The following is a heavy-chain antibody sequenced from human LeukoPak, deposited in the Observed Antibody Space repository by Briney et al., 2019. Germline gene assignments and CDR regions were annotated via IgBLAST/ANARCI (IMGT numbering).Heavy chain of an antibody. Sequence: GGSLRLSCAASGFIFSSHGMNWVRQAPGKGLEWVSGISPSGDITYYAGSVKGRFTISRDNAKNSLYLQMNSLRAEDTAVYYCARRYMATSAEDFDYWGQGTLVTVPS. CDR3: ARRYMATSAEDFDY. J-gene: IGHJ4*02. CDR1: GFIFSSHG. V-gene: IGHV3-23*01. CDR2: ISPSGDIT. D-gene: IGHD3-16*02.